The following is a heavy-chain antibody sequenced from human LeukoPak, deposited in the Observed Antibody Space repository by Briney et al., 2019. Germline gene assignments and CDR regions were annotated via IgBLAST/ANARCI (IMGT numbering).Heavy chain of an antibody. CDR1: GFNVSSNH. CDR2: IYSGGRT. CDR3: ARRRRVTNYYYGMDV. J-gene: IGHJ6*02. V-gene: IGHV3-66*04. D-gene: IGHD4-17*01. Sequence: PGGSLRLSCAASGFNVSSNHMSWGRQAPGKGLEWVSVIYSGGRTYYATSVKGRFTISRDNSKNTLYLQMNSLRAEDTAVYYCARRRRVTNYYYGMDVWGQGTTVTVSS.